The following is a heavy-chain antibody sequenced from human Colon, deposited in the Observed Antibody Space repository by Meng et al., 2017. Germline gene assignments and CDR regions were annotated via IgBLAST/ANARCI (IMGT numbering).Heavy chain of an antibody. CDR1: GFTVSSNY. Sequence: GGSLRLSCAASGFTVSSNYMSWVRQAPGKGLEWVSVIYSGGSTYYADSVKGRFTISRDNSKNTLYLQINSLRAEDTAVYYCARAALEMATLSAFDIWGQGTMVTVSS. V-gene: IGHV3-66*02. CDR3: ARAALEMATLSAFDI. D-gene: IGHD5-24*01. J-gene: IGHJ3*02. CDR2: IYSGGST.